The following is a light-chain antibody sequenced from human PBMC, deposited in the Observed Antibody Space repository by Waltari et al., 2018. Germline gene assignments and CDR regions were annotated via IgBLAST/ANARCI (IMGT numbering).Light chain of an antibody. CDR2: GAS. V-gene: IGKV1-9*01. J-gene: IGKJ4*01. CDR1: QVISSH. CDR3: QQLHAYPLS. Sequence: DIQLTQSPSFRSASVEDRVTITCRASQVISSHLAWYQQEPGKAPKLLIYGASTLQTGVPSRFSGSGSGTEFTLRISSLQPEDFGSYYCQQLHAYPLSFGGGTKVEIK.